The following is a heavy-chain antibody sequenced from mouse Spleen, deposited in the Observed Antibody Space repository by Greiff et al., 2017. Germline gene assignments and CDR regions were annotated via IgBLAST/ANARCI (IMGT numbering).Heavy chain of an antibody. CDR3: ARGGDGYYRAY. J-gene: IGHJ3*01. D-gene: IGHD2-3*01. CDR1: GYAFTNYL. Sequence: VQLQQSGAELVRPGTSVKVSCKASGYAFTNYLIEWVKQRPGQGLEWIGVINPGSGGTNYNEKFKGKATLTADKSSSTAYMQLSSLTSEDSAVYFCARGGDGYYRAYWGQGTLVTVSA. CDR2: INPGSGGT. V-gene: IGHV1-54*01.